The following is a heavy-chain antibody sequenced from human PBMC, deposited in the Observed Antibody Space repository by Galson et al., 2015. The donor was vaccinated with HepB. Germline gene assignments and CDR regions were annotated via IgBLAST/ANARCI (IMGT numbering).Heavy chain of an antibody. Sequence: SLRLSCAASGFAFSTYWMYWVRQAPGKGLVWVSRIKYDGSSTTYADSVKGRFTISRDNAKNTLYLQMNSLRADDTAVYYCATLVAFDAFDIGGQGTMVTVSS. CDR3: ATLVAFDAFDI. V-gene: IGHV3-74*03. CDR1: GFAFSTYW. D-gene: IGHD2-21*01. J-gene: IGHJ3*02. CDR2: IKYDGSST.